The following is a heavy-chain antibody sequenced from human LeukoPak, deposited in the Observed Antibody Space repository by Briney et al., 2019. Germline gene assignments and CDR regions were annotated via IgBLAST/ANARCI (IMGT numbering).Heavy chain of an antibody. V-gene: IGHV3-7*01. CDR1: GFTFSRFW. CDR3: ARVWARIPRWSAFDY. CDR2: MNQDGSEK. Sequence: GESLRLSCAASGFTFSRFWLAWVRLAAGKGLEWVATMNQDGSEKHFVDSVKGRFTISRDNTQNSLYLQMNSLRAEDTAVYYCARVWARIPRWSAFDYWGQGTVVTVSS. D-gene: IGHD2-15*01. J-gene: IGHJ4*02.